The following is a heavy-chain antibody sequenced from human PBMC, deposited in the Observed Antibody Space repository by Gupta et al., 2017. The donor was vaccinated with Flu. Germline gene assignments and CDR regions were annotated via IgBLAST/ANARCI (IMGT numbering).Heavy chain of an antibody. J-gene: IGHJ1*01. CDR2: IGSGGNT. Sequence: VHLVESGGDLVQPGGSLRLSCAASGDTFSDCHMSWVRQAPGRGLEWLAYIGSGGNTDYADSVRGRFTISRDNAKNSLYLQMNSLRDEDTAVYYCARDFDWAFQHWGQGILVTVSS. V-gene: IGHV3-11*06. D-gene: IGHD3-9*01. CDR3: ARDFDWAFQH. CDR1: GDTFSDCH.